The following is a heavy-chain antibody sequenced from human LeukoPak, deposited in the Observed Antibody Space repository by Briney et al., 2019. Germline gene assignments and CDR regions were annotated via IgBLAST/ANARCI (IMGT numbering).Heavy chain of an antibody. CDR3: ARDPVSVGLRINSDY. V-gene: IGHV3-30*04. J-gene: IGHJ4*02. CDR2: ISNDGRNK. CDR1: GFTFSSYA. D-gene: IGHD3-3*01. Sequence: GGSLRLSCAASGFTFSSYAMHWVRQAPGKGLEWVALISNDGRNKYHADSVKGRFTISRGNSKNTVYLQMDSLRTEDTAVYYCARDPVSVGLRINSDYWGQGTLVTVSS.